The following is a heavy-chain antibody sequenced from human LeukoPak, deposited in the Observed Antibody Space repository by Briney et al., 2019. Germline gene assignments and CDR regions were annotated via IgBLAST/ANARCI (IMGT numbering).Heavy chain of an antibody. Sequence: PGGSLRLSCAASGFTFSSYGMHWVRQAPGKGLEWVAVISYDGSNKYYADSVKGRFTISRDNSKNTLYLQMNSLRAEDTAVYYCARRRDSFDYWGQGTLVTVSS. J-gene: IGHJ4*02. CDR2: ISYDGSNK. V-gene: IGHV3-30*03. D-gene: IGHD5-24*01. CDR1: GFTFSSYG. CDR3: ARRRDSFDY.